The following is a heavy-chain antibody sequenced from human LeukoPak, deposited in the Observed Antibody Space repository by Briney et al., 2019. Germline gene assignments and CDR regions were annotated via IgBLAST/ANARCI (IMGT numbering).Heavy chain of an antibody. CDR1: GYTFTGYY. Sequence: ASVKVSCKASGYTFTGYYMHWVRQAPGQGLEWMGIINPSGGSTSYAQKFQGRVTMTRDTSTSTVYMELSSLRSEDTAVYYCARVGCSGGSCYLRYYYYGMDVWGQGTTVTVSS. CDR3: ARVGCSGGSCYLRYYYYGMDV. V-gene: IGHV1-46*01. D-gene: IGHD2-15*01. CDR2: INPSGGST. J-gene: IGHJ6*02.